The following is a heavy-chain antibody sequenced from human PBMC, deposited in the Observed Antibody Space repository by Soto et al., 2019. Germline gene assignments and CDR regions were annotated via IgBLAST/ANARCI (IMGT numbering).Heavy chain of an antibody. Sequence: QVQLVQSGAEVKKPGSSVKVSCKASGGTFSSYTISWVRQAPGQGLEWMGRIIPILGIANYAQKFQGRVTITADKSTSTAYMELSSLRSEDTAVYYCARDSSCYDTPGYFDYWGQGTLVTVSS. J-gene: IGHJ4*02. CDR2: IIPILGIA. V-gene: IGHV1-69*08. D-gene: IGHD5-12*01. CDR3: ARDSSCYDTPGYFDY. CDR1: GGTFSSYT.